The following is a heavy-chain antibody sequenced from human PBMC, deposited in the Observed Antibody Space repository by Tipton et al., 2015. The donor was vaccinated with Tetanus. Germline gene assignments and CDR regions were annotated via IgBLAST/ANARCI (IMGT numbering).Heavy chain of an antibody. Sequence: SLRLSCAASGFTFSSYAMSWVRQAPGKGLEWVSAISGSGGSTYYADSVKGRFTISRDNSKNTLYLQMNSLRAEDTAVYYCAKDSRRIAVAVPRGAFDIWGQGTMVTVSS. V-gene: IGHV3-23*01. D-gene: IGHD6-19*01. CDR3: AKDSRRIAVAVPRGAFDI. CDR1: GFTFSSYA. J-gene: IGHJ3*02. CDR2: ISGSGGST.